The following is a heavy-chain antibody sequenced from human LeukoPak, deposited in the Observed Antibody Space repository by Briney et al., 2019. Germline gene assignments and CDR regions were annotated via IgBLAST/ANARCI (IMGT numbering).Heavy chain of an antibody. V-gene: IGHV6-1*01. CDR1: GDSVSINSAA. Sequence: SQTLSLTCAISGDSVSINSAAWNWIRQSPSRGLEWLGRTYQRSKWYDDYAVSVKSRITINPDISKNQFSMQLNSVTPEDTAVYYCARSPSPYSSGWYFDYWGQGTLVTVSS. CDR2: TYQRSKWYD. D-gene: IGHD6-19*01. J-gene: IGHJ4*02. CDR3: ARSPSPYSSGWYFDY.